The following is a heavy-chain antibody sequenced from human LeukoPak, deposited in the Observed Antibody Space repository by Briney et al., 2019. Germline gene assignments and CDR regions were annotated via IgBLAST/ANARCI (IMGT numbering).Heavy chain of an antibody. CDR3: ARDPGYSYGHGWWFDP. V-gene: IGHV4-59*01. J-gene: IGHJ5*02. Sequence: SETLSLTCTVSGGSISSYYWSWIRQPPGKGLEWIGYIYYSGSTNYNPSLKSRVTISVDTSKNQFSLKLSSVTAADTAVYYCARDPGYSYGHGWWFDPWSQGTLVTVSS. CDR2: IYYSGST. D-gene: IGHD5-18*01. CDR1: GGSISSYY.